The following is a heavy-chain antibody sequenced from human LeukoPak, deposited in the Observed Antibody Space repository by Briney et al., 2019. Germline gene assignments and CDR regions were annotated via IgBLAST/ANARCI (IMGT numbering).Heavy chain of an antibody. V-gene: IGHV1-2*02. D-gene: IGHD1-1*01. CDR2: INPNIGGT. J-gene: IGHJ5*02. Sequence: ASVKVSCKASGYTFTGYYMHWVRQAPGQGLEWMGWINPNIGGTNYAQKFQGRVTMTGDTSISTAYMEVSSLRSDDTAVYYCARDPAGPNGWFDPWGQGTLVTVSS. CDR3: ARDPAGPNGWFDP. CDR1: GYTFTGYY.